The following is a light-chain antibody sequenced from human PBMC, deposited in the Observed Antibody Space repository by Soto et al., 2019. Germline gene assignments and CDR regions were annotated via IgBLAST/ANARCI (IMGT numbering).Light chain of an antibody. Sequence: EIVLTQSPGTLSLSPGERATLSCRASQSVSSSYLAWYQQKPGQAPRLLIYGASIRAAGIPDRFSGSGSGTDLTLTISRLEPEDFAVYYCQQYGSSPPYTFGQGTKREIK. J-gene: IGKJ2*01. V-gene: IGKV3-20*01. CDR3: QQYGSSPPYT. CDR2: GAS. CDR1: QSVSSSY.